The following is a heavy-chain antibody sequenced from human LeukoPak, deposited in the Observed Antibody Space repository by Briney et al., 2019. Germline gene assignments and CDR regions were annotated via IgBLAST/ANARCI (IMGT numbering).Heavy chain of an antibody. D-gene: IGHD2-15*01. CDR2: ISYDGSNK. Sequence: GGSLRLSCAASGFAFSSYGMHWVRQAPGKGLEWVAVISYDGSNKYYADSVKGRFTISRDNSKNTLYLQMNSLRAEDTAVYYCAKTAATDYSDYWGQGTLVTVSS. CDR3: AKTAATDYSDY. CDR1: GFAFSSYG. J-gene: IGHJ4*02. V-gene: IGHV3-30*18.